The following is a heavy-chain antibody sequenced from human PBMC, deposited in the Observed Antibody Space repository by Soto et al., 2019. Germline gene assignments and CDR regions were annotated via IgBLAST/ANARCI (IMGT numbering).Heavy chain of an antibody. CDR1: GGSISSGGYY. D-gene: IGHD3-16*02. Sequence: QVQLQESGPGLVKPSQTLSLTCTVSGGSISSGGYYWSWIRQHPGKGLEWIGYIYYSGSTYYNPSLKSRVTISVDTSKNQFSLKLSSVTAADTAVYYCARFAFGGVIVYYFDYWGQGTLVTVSS. CDR3: ARFAFGGVIVYYFDY. V-gene: IGHV4-31*03. CDR2: IYYSGST. J-gene: IGHJ4*02.